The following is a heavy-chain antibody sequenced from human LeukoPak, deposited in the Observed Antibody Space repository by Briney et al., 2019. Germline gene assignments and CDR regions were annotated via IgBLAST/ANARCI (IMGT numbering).Heavy chain of an antibody. CDR1: GGSISSYY. CDR3: ARWTTVVTRYAFDI. Sequence: SETLSLTCTVSGGSISSYYWSWIRQPPGKGLEWIGYIYYSGSTNYNPSLKSRVTISVDTSKNQFSPKLSSVTAADTAVYYCARWTTVVTRYAFDIWGQGTMVTVSS. V-gene: IGHV4-59*08. CDR2: IYYSGST. J-gene: IGHJ3*02. D-gene: IGHD4-17*01.